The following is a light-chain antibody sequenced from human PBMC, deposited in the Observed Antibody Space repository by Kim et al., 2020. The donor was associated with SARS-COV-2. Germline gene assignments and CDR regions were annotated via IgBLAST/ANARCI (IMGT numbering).Light chain of an antibody. J-gene: IGKJ5*01. Sequence: PGQSGTPAPRASHSVSGSYLAWYQQKPLQAPRLPIYAASSRATSIPDRFSGSGSGTDFTLTISRLEPEDFAVYHCQQYDSSSITFGQGTRLEIK. V-gene: IGKV3-20*01. CDR2: AAS. CDR3: QQYDSSSIT. CDR1: HSVSGSY.